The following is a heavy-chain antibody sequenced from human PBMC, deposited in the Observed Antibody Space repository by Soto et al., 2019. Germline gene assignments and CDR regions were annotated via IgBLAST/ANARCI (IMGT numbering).Heavy chain of an antibody. CDR1: GGSFSGYY. D-gene: IGHD3-3*01. V-gene: IGHV4-34*01. J-gene: IGHJ6*02. CDR3: AREVFWSGYWLHYYYYGMDV. CDR2: INHSGST. Sequence: SETLSLTCAVYGGSFSGYYWSWIRQPPGKGLEWIGEINHSGSTNYSPSLKSRVTISVDTSKNQFSLKLSSVTAADTAVYYCAREVFWSGYWLHYYYYGMDVWGQGTTVTVSS.